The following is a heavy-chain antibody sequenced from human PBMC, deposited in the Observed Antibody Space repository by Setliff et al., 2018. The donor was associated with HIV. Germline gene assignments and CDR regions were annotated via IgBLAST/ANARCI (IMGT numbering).Heavy chain of an antibody. J-gene: IGHJ4*02. V-gene: IGHV4-34*01. CDR3: ARRRGPMVRGVYPCRSYYLDY. CDR2: SNYSRVT. Sequence: SETLSLTCAVYGAPFSGFYWSWIRQTPGRGLEWIGKSNYSRVTNYNPSLKSRVTISVDTSKNQFSLRMTSVRAGDTAVYYLARRRGPMVRGVYPCRSYYLDYWGQGTRGTAAS. D-gene: IGHD3-10*01. CDR1: GAPFSGFY.